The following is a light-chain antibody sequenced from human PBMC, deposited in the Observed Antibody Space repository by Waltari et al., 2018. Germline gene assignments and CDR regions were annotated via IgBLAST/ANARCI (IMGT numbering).Light chain of an antibody. V-gene: IGLV1-44*01. J-gene: IGLJ2*01. Sequence: QSVLTQPPSASGTPGQRVTISCSGSSPNIGRNSINWYQQLPGTAPRLLIYSNTPRPSGVPDRFSGSKSGTSASLAISGLQSEDEADYYCAAWDDSLNGVIFGGGTKLTVL. CDR2: SNT. CDR1: SPNIGRNS. CDR3: AAWDDSLNGVI.